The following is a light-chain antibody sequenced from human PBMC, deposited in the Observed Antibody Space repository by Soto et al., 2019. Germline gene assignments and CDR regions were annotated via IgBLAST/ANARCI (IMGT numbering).Light chain of an antibody. CDR2: EVS. CDR3: YSYTSSTTPWV. V-gene: IGLV2-14*01. Sequence: QSALTQPAPVSGSPGQSITISCTGSSSDVGGYNYVSWYQQHPGKAPKLIIYEVSNRPSGVSSRFSGSKSGNSASLTISGLQAEDEAHYYCYSYTSSTTPWVFGGGTKLTVL. J-gene: IGLJ3*02. CDR1: SSDVGGYNY.